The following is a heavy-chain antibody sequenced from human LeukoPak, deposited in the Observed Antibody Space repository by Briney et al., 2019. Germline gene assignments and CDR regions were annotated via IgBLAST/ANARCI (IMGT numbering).Heavy chain of an antibody. CDR1: GYSFTNYW. J-gene: IGHJ4*02. CDR3: ARGGPSYALDY. V-gene: IGHV5-51*01. CDR2: IYPGDSDT. D-gene: IGHD2-2*01. Sequence: GESLKISCKGSGYSFTNYWIGWVRQMPGKCLEWMGIIYPGDSDTRYSPSFQGQVIISADKSISTAYLQWSSLKASDTAIYYCARGGPSYALDYWGQGTLVTVSS.